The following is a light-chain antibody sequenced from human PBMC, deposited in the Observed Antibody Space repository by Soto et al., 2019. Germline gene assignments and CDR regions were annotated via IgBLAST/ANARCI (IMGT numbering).Light chain of an antibody. J-gene: IGKJ1*01. CDR3: QQYNSYWT. V-gene: IGKV1-5*03. CDR1: QSVSGW. CDR2: KAS. Sequence: DIQMTQSPSTLSASVGDRVTITCRASQSVSGWLAWFQQKPGRAPKLLIYKASSLESGVPSRVSGSGFGTEFTLTINSLQPDDFATYYCQQYNSYWTFGQGTKVEMK.